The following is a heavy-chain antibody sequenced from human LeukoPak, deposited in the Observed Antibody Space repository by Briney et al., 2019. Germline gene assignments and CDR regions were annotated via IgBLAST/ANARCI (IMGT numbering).Heavy chain of an antibody. Sequence: ASVKVSCKASGYTFTGYYMHWVRQAPGQGLEWMGWINPNSGGTNYAQKFQGRVTMTRDTSISTVYMELSRLRSDDTAVYYCARSYYGSGTNWFDPWGQGTLVTVSS. CDR3: ARSYYGSGTNWFDP. D-gene: IGHD3-10*01. CDR2: INPNSGGT. V-gene: IGHV1-2*02. CDR1: GYTFTGYY. J-gene: IGHJ5*02.